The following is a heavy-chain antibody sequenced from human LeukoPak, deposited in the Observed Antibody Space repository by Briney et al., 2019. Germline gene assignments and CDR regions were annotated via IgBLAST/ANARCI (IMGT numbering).Heavy chain of an antibody. Sequence: GGSLRLSCAASGFTFSSYAMSWVRQAPGKGLEWVSAISGSGGSTYHADSVKGRFTISRDNSKNTLYLQMNSLRAEDTAVYYCAKLIVGATRAFDYWGQGTLVTVSS. D-gene: IGHD1-26*01. CDR2: ISGSGGST. J-gene: IGHJ4*02. V-gene: IGHV3-23*01. CDR1: GFTFSSYA. CDR3: AKLIVGATRAFDY.